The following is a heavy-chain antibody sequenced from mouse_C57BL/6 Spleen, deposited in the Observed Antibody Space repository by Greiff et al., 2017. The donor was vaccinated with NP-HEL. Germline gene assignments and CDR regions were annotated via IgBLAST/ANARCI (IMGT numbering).Heavy chain of an antibody. CDR1: GFTFSNYW. J-gene: IGHJ1*03. Sequence: EVKLVESGGGLVQPGGSMKLSCVASGFTFSNYWMNWVRQSPEKGLEWVAQIRLKSDNYATHYAESVKGRFTISRDDSKSSVYLQMNNLSAEDTGIYYCTAITTVVATPLWYFDVWGTGTTVTVSS. D-gene: IGHD1-1*01. V-gene: IGHV6-3*01. CDR3: TAITTVVATPLWYFDV. CDR2: IRLKSDNYAT.